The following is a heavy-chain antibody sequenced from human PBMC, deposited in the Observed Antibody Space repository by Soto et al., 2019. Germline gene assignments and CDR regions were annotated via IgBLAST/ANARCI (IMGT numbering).Heavy chain of an antibody. CDR2: FRTSGDGGTT. CDR3: AKKVNSGPGSQYFDY. J-gene: IGHJ4*02. D-gene: IGHD3-10*01. Sequence: PGGSLRLSCAASGFTFSSYSMSWVRQAPGKGLEWVSGFRTSGDGGTTYYADSVKGRFTISRDNSKNMLFLQMNGLRAEDTAIYYCAKKVNSGPGSQYFDYWGQGTLVTVSS. V-gene: IGHV3-23*01. CDR1: GFTFSSYS.